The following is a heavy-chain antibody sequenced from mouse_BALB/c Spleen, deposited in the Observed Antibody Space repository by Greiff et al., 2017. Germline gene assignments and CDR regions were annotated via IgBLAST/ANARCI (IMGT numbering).Heavy chain of an antibody. V-gene: IGHV1S56*01. D-gene: IGHD1-1*01. J-gene: IGHJ2*01. CDR1: GYTFTSYY. CDR3: ARHYGYSDY. Sequence: VKLQQSGPELVKPGASVRISCKASGYTFTSYYIHWVKQRPGQGLEWIGWIYPGNVNTKYNEKFKGKATLTADKSSSTAYMQLSSLTSEDSAVYFCARHYGYSDYWGQGTTLTVSS. CDR2: IYPGNVNT.